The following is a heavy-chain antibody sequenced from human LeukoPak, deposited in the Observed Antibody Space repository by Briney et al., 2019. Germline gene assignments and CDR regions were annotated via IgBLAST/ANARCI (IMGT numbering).Heavy chain of an antibody. J-gene: IGHJ4*02. V-gene: IGHV1-8*01. CDR2: MNPNSGNT. CDR1: GYTFTSYD. D-gene: IGHD3-10*01. Sequence: ASVKVSCKASGYTFTSYDINWARQATGQGLEWMGWMNPNSGNTGYAQKFQGRVTMTRNTSISTAYMELSSLRSEDTAVYYCARAMVRGALIAGYWGQGTLVTVSS. CDR3: ARAMVRGALIAGY.